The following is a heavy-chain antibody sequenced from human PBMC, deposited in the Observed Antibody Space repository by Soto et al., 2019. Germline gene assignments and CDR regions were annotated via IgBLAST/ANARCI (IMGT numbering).Heavy chain of an antibody. J-gene: IGHJ6*02. CDR3: ARTPYDYVWGSYRDVYYYAMDV. D-gene: IGHD3-16*02. V-gene: IGHV4-34*01. CDR2: INHSGNT. Sequence: SETLSLTCAVYGGSFSGNYWSWIRQPPGKGLEWMGEINHSGNTNYNPSLKSRVTLSVDTSNDQFSLKLTSVTAADTAVYYCARTPYDYVWGSYRDVYYYAMDVWGQGTTVTVSS. CDR1: GGSFSGNY.